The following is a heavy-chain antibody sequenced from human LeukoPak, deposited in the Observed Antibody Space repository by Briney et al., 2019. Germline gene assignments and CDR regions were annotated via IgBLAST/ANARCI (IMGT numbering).Heavy chain of an antibody. J-gene: IGHJ4*02. V-gene: IGHV3-21*01. CDR2: VSSSSSYI. D-gene: IGHD2-2*02. CDR3: ARAGTHTDDY. CDR1: GFTFSSYS. Sequence: GGSLRLSCAASGFTFSSYSMNWVRQAPGKGLEWVSSVSSSSSYIYYADSVKGRFTISRDNAKNSLYLQMNSLRAEDTAVYYCARAGTHTDDYWGQGTLVTVSS.